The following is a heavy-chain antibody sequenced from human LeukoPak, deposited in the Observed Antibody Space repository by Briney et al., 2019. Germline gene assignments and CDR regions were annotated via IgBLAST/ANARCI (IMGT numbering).Heavy chain of an antibody. CDR2: INPSAGST. D-gene: IGHD2-15*01. J-gene: IGHJ5*02. Sequence: ASVKVSCKASGYTFTSYYIHWVRQAPGQGLEWMGIINPSAGSTSYAQNFQGRVTMTRDTSTSTVYMELSSLRSEDTAMYYCARSDWLYCSGGSCSNWFDPWGQGTLVTVSS. CDR1: GYTFTSYY. V-gene: IGHV1-46*01. CDR3: ARSDWLYCSGGSCSNWFDP.